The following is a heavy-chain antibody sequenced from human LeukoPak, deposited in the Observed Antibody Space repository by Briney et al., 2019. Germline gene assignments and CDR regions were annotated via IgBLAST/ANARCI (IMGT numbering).Heavy chain of an antibody. CDR3: AREDRSSWYRH. V-gene: IGHV3-53*01. J-gene: IGHJ4*02. Sequence: GGSLRLSCAASGLTVSSNYMSWVRQAPGKGLEGVSVIYSGDTTYYADSVKGRFTISRDNSKNTLYLQMNSLRAEDTAVYYCAREDRSSWYRHWGQGTLVTVSS. CDR2: IYSGDTT. D-gene: IGHD6-13*01. CDR1: GLTVSSNY.